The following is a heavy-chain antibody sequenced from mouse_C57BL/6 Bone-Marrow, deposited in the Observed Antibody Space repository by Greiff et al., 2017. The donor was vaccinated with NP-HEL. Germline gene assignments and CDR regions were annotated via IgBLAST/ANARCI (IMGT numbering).Heavy chain of an antibody. CDR1: GFNIKDYY. V-gene: IGHV14-1*01. J-gene: IGHJ3*01. CDR3: TTGGYGYDVGPWCAY. D-gene: IGHD2-2*01. CDR2: IDPEDGDT. Sequence: VQLQQSGAELVRPGASVKLSCTASGFNIKDYYMHWVKQRPEQGLEWIGRIDPEDGDTEYAPKFQGKATLTADTSSNTAYLQLSSLTSEDTACYYCTTGGYGYDVGPWCAYWGQGTLVTVSA.